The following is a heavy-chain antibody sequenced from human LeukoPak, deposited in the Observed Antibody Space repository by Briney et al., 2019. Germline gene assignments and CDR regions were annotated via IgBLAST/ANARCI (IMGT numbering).Heavy chain of an antibody. J-gene: IGHJ4*02. CDR3: ARDIGSHLDF. V-gene: IGHV3-53*01. Sequence: GGSLRLSCGASVFTVSSNYMSWVRGARGKGLVWVLDFYSGCITYLADLVKGRFTISRDNSKNTPYLQKNSLKAEDTAVYYWARDIGSHLDFWGQGTLVTVSS. CDR2: FYSGCIT. CDR1: VFTVSSNY. D-gene: IGHD3-10*01.